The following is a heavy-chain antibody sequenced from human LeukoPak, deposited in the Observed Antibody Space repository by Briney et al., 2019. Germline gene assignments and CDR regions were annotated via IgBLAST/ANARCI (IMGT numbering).Heavy chain of an antibody. Sequence: ASVKVSCKTSGYTFTKYGITWVRQAPGQGLEWLGWISGDKGDTNYAQKVQGRVTLTTDGSTRTAYMELRTLTSDDTALYYCARGSYGQSAFDYWGQEPRSPSLQ. CDR3: ARGSYGQSAFDY. J-gene: IGHJ4*01. V-gene: IGHV1-18*04. CDR2: ISGDKGDT. CDR1: GYTFTKYG. D-gene: IGHD3-16*01.